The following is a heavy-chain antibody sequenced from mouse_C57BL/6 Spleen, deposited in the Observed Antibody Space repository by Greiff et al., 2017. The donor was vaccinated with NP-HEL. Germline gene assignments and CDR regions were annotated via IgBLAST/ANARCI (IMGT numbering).Heavy chain of an antibody. J-gene: IGHJ1*03. D-gene: IGHD2-3*01. CDR3: ARSYDGYGYFDV. V-gene: IGHV5-12*01. CDR1: GFTFSDYY. Sequence: EVQGVESGGGLVQPGGSLKLSCAASGFTFSDYYMYWVRQTPEKRLEWVAYISNGGGSTYYPDTVKGRFTISRDNAKNTLYLQMSRLKSEDTAMYYGARSYDGYGYFDVWGTGTTVTVSS. CDR2: ISNGGGST.